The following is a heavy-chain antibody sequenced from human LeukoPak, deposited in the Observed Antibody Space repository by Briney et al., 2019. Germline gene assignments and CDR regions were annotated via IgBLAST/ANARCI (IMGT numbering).Heavy chain of an antibody. CDR1: GFTFSSYW. CDR3: ARDHYDYPDY. D-gene: IGHD4-17*01. Sequence: GGSLRLSCAASGFTFSSYWMHWVRQAPGMGLVWVSRINTDGSSTSYADSVKGRFTISRDNAKNTLYLQMNSLRAEDTAVYYCARDHYDYPDYWGQGTLVTVSS. CDR2: INTDGSST. V-gene: IGHV3-74*01. J-gene: IGHJ4*02.